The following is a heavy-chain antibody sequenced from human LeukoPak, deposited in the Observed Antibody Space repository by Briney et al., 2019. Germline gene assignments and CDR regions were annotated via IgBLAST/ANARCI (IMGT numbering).Heavy chain of an antibody. D-gene: IGHD3-22*01. J-gene: IGHJ3*02. V-gene: IGHV3-30*18. Sequence: GGSLRLSCAASGFTFSSYGMHWVRQAPGKGLEWVAVISYDGSNKYYADSVKGRFTISRDNSKNTLYLQMNSLRAEDTAVYYCAKETYYYDSNDAFDIWGQGTMVTVSS. CDR3: AKETYYYDSNDAFDI. CDR1: GFTFSSYG. CDR2: ISYDGSNK.